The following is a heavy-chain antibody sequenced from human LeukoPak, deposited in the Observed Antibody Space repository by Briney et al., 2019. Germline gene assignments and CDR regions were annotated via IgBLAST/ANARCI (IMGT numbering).Heavy chain of an antibody. J-gene: IGHJ4*02. D-gene: IGHD5-24*01. V-gene: IGHV3-30*02. CDR1: GFTFSNYG. Sequence: GGSLRLSCAASGFTFSNYGMHWVRQAPGKGLEWVAFIRYDGSNKYYADSVKGRFTISRDNSKNTLYLQMNSLRPEDTAVYYCEKGRDVYNFFDYWGQGTLVTVSS. CDR2: IRYDGSNK. CDR3: EKGRDVYNFFDY.